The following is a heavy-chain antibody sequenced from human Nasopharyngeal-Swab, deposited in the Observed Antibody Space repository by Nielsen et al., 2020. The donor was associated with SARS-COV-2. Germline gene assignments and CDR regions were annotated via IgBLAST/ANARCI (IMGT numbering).Heavy chain of an antibody. CDR3: ARRRAMVPQDAYDI. J-gene: IGHJ3*02. V-gene: IGHV1-69*06. CDR2: IIPIFGTA. D-gene: IGHD4/OR15-4a*01. Sequence: WVRQVPGQGLEWMGGIIPIFGTANYAQKFQGRVTITADKSTSTAYMELSSLRSEDTAVYYCARRRAMVPQDAYDIWGQGTMVTVSS.